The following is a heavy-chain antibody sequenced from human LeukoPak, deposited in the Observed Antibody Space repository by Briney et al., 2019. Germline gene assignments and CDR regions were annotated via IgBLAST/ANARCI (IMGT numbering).Heavy chain of an antibody. CDR1: GFTFSDYS. V-gene: IGHV3-30*02. J-gene: IGHJ4*02. CDR2: IWYDGSNK. Sequence: GGSLRLSCTASGFTFSDYSMNWVRQAPGKGLEWVAVIWYDGSNKYYADSVKGRFTISRDNSKNTLHLQMNSLRPEDTAVYYCAKDRFGEYHPFDYWGQGTRVTVSS. CDR3: AKDRFGEYHPFDY. D-gene: IGHD3-10*01.